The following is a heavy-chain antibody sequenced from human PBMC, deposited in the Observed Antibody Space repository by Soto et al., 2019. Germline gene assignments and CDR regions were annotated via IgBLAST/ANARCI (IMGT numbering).Heavy chain of an antibody. D-gene: IGHD3-16*02. CDR1: GGTFSSYT. V-gene: IGHV1-69*02. CDR2: IIPILGIA. Sequence: QVQLVQSGAEVKKPGSSVKVSCKASGGTFSSYTISWVRQAPGQGLEWMGRIIPILGIANYAQKFQGRVTXLAXKXTSTAYMELSSLSSEDTAVYYCASLRLGELSPPLHYWGQGTLVTVSS. CDR3: ASLRLGELSPPLHY. J-gene: IGHJ4*02.